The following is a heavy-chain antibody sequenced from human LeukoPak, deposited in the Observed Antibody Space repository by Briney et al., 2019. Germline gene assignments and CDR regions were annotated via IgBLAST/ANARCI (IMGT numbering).Heavy chain of an antibody. Sequence: PGGSLRLYCAASGFTFRSYAMSWVRQAPGKGLEWVLAISGSGTSKYYADCVKGRFTISRDNSKNTLYLQMNSLRAEDTAVYYCEGTYYYDSSDDYWGQGTMVTVSS. CDR1: GFTFRSYA. J-gene: IGHJ4*02. V-gene: IGHV3-23*01. D-gene: IGHD3-22*01. CDR2: ISGSGTSK. CDR3: EGTYYYDSSDDY.